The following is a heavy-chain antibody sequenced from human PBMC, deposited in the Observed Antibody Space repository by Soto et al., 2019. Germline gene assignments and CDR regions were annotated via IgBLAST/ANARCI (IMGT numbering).Heavy chain of an antibody. CDR3: ARGAFRAEDQPDWFAS. V-gene: IGHV4-39*01. D-gene: IGHD3-3*02. CDR2: IFYNGRT. J-gene: IGHJ5*01. CDR1: GGSITSPNYF. Sequence: SETLSLTCSVSGGSITSPNYFWGWVRRAPGRGPEWIGNIFYNGRTDYRPSLQSRVTISVDTSRNQVSLRLASVTAADTAIYYCARGAFRAEDQPDWFASWGHGTLVIVSS.